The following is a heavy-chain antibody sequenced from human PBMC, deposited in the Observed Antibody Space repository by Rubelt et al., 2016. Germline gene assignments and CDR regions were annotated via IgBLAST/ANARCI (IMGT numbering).Heavy chain of an antibody. V-gene: IGHV3-23*04. CDR1: GFTFSNYA. Sequence: EVQLVESGGGLVQPGGSLRLSCAASGFTFSNYAMSWVRKAPGKGLEWVSVITGSGATTYYADSVKGRFTISRDNSKNTLYLTMNMMRADDTALYYCASAVLDFWGQGTLVIVSS. CDR3: ASAVLDF. CDR2: ITGSGATT. J-gene: IGHJ4*02. D-gene: IGHD3-3*01.